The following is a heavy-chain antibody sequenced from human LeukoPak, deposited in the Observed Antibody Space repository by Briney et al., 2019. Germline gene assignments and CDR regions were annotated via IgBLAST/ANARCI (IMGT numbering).Heavy chain of an antibody. Sequence: ASVKVSCKASGYTFTNYDINWVRQAPGQGLGWMWWVSGYNGNTKYAQKLQGRVTMTTDTSTSTDYMELRSLRSDDTAVYYCARFTPRLTREKFDYWGQGTLVTVSS. CDR2: VSGYNGNT. CDR3: ARFTPRLTREKFDY. CDR1: GYTFTNYD. V-gene: IGHV1-18*01. J-gene: IGHJ4*02. D-gene: IGHD2-2*01.